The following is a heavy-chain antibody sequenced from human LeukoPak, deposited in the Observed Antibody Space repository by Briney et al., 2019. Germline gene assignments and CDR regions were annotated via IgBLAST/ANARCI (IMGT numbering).Heavy chain of an antibody. CDR1: GGPFSGDY. V-gene: IGHV4-34*01. CDR3: ARGRLLWADGMDV. J-gene: IGHJ6*02. CDR2: INHSGRT. Sequence: PSETLSLTCAVYGGPFSGDYWSWIRQPPGKGLEWIGEINHSGRTNCNPSLKSRVTISVDTSKNQFSLKLSSVTAADTAAYYCARGRLLWADGMDVWGQGTTVTVSS. D-gene: IGHD3-10*01.